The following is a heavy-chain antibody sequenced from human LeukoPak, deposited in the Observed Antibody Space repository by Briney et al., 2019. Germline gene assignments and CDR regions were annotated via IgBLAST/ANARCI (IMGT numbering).Heavy chain of an antibody. CDR1: GSSFSNFS. V-gene: IGHV3-30-3*01. Sequence: GGSLRLSCAASGSSFSNFSMHWVRQAPGKGLEWVAVTSSDGTNKYYADSVKGRFTISRDNAKNTLYLQMNSLRLEDTAVFYCARESAVTLADYGFDVWGQGTTVIVSS. D-gene: IGHD4-17*01. CDR3: ARESAVTLADYGFDV. J-gene: IGHJ6*02. CDR2: TSSDGTNK.